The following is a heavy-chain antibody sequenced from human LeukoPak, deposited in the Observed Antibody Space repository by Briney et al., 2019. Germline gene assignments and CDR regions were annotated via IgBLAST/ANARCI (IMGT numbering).Heavy chain of an antibody. CDR2: LYYSGNT. Sequence: PSETLSLTCTVSGGFISSSNYYWGWIRQPPGKGLEWIGSLYYSGNTYYNPSLKSRVSISVDTSKNQFSLKLTSVTAADTAVYYCARAARDILTGYYIGYFDYWGQGTLVTVSS. J-gene: IGHJ4*02. V-gene: IGHV4-39*07. D-gene: IGHD3-9*01. CDR1: GGFISSSNYY. CDR3: ARAARDILTGYYIGYFDY.